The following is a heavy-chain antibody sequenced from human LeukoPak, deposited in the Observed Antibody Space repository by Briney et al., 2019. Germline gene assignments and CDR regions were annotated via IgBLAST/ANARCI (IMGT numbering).Heavy chain of an antibody. V-gene: IGHV3-53*04. CDR1: GFTVSGNY. Sequence: GGSLRLSCAASGFTVSGNYMSWVRQAPGKGLEWVSVIYSGGSTYYADSVKGRFTISRHNSKNTLYLQMNSLRAEDTAVYYCARDHYDFWSGYSDYWGQGTLVTVSS. CDR3: ARDHYDFWSGYSDY. J-gene: IGHJ4*02. D-gene: IGHD3-3*01. CDR2: IYSGGST.